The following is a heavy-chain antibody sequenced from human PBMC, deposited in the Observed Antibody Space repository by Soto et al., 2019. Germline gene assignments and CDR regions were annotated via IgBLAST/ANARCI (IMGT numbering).Heavy chain of an antibody. D-gene: IGHD3-10*01. Sequence: SETLSLTCTVSGGSISSHYWNWIRQPPGKGLEWIGYIYYSGSTKYNPSLKSRVTISVDTSKNQFSLKLSSVTAADTAVYYCASSAVRGVVDWFDPWGQGTLVTVSS. CDR2: IYYSGST. J-gene: IGHJ5*02. V-gene: IGHV4-59*11. CDR3: ASSAVRGVVDWFDP. CDR1: GGSISSHY.